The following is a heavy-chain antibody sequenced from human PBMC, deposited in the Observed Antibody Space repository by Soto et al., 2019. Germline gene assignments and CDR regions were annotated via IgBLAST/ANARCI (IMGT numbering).Heavy chain of an antibody. D-gene: IGHD5-18*01. V-gene: IGHV4-34*01. CDR2: INHSGRT. CDR3: ARFGYGYYYYGMDV. J-gene: IGHJ6*02. CDR1: GGSFSGYY. Sequence: PSETLSLTCAVYGGSFSGYYWSWIRQPPGKGLEWIGEINHSGRTNYNPSLKSRVTISVDTSKNQFSLKLSSVTAADTAVYYCARFGYGYYYYGMDVWGQGTTVTVSS.